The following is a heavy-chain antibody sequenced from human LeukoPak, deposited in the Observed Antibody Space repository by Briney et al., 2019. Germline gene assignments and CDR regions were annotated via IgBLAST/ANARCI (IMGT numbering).Heavy chain of an antibody. CDR3: ARDPTMMVVEYYFDY. V-gene: IGHV3-33*01. D-gene: IGHD3-22*01. CDR1: GFTFSSYG. J-gene: IGHJ4*02. Sequence: GGSLRLSCAASGFTFSSYGMHWVRQAPGKGLEWVAVIWYDGSNKYYADSVKGRFTISRDNSKNTLYLQMNSLRAEDTAVYYCARDPTMMVVEYYFDYWGQGTLVTVSS. CDR2: IWYDGSNK.